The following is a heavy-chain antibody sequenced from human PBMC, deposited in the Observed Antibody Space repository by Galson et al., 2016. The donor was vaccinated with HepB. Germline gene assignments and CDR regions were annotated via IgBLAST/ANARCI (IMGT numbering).Heavy chain of an antibody. V-gene: IGHV3-48*02. D-gene: IGHD3-3*01. CDR3: TGLSNNWSDDH. CDR1: GFTLASYG. CDR2: ISSGGSTI. J-gene: IGHJ5*02. Sequence: SLRLSCAASGFTLASYGMTWVRQAPGKAPEWISYISSGGSTIYYADSVMGRFTISRDDDKNSLHLQMTSLRDEDTAVYYCTGLSNNWSDDHWGQGTLVTVSS.